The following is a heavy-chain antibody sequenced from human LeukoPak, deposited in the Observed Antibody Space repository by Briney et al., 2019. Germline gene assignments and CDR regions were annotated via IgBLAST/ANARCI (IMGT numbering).Heavy chain of an antibody. Sequence: GKSLRLSCAASGFTFSNYAMHWVRQAPGKGLEWVSLISSGGTYEYYADSVKGRFTISRDNSKNTLYLQLNSLRAEDTAVHYCARDSTYYYDSGSSGPHYFDSWGQGTLVTVSS. V-gene: IGHV3-30*01. D-gene: IGHD3-10*01. J-gene: IGHJ4*02. CDR1: GFTFSNYA. CDR2: ISSGGTYE. CDR3: ARDSTYYYDSGSSGPHYFDS.